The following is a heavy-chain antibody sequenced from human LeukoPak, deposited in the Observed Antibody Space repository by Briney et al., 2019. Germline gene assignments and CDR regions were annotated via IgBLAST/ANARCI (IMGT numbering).Heavy chain of an antibody. J-gene: IGHJ4*02. CDR3: ARAIIPAAHFDY. Sequence: ASVKVSCKASGYTFTGYYMHWVRQAPGQGLEWMGWINPNSGGTNYAQKFQGRVTMTRDTSTSTAYMELTRLRSDDTAVYFRARAIIPAAHFDYWGQGTLVTVSS. D-gene: IGHD2-2*01. V-gene: IGHV1-2*02. CDR1: GYTFTGYY. CDR2: INPNSGGT.